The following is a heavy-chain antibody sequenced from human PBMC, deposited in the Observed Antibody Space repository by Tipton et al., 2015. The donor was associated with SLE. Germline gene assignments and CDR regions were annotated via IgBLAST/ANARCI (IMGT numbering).Heavy chain of an antibody. CDR2: VFYSGGT. CDR1: GGSVSSSSYY. V-gene: IGHV4-61*01. Sequence: LRLSCTVTGGSVSSSSYYWSWIRQSPGKGLEWVGYVFYSGGTTYNPSLESRVIMSVDTSKNQFFLNLKSVTAGDTAIYYCARAAGDFGDYLDYWGQGTLVTVSS. D-gene: IGHD3-10*01. CDR3: ARAAGDFGDYLDY. J-gene: IGHJ4*02.